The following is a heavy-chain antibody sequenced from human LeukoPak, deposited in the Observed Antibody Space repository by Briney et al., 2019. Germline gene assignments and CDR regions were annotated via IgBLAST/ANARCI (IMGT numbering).Heavy chain of an antibody. D-gene: IGHD3-10*01. CDR3: ARVTYGSGNYYVYYYYMDV. V-gene: IGHV4-61*09. CDR2: IYSSGNT. Sequence: PSETLSLTCTVSGGSISSIGYFWSWMRQPAVKGLEWIGHIYSSGNTNYNPSLKSRVTISIDTSKNQFSLKVTSVTAADTAVYYCARVTYGSGNYYVYYYYMDVWGKGTTVTVSS. CDR1: GGSISSIGYF. J-gene: IGHJ6*03.